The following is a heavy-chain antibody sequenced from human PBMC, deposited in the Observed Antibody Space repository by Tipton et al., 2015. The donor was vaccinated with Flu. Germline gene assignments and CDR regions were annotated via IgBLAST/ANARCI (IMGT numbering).Heavy chain of an antibody. CDR2: IYYSGST. Sequence: TLSLTCTVSGGSISSGGYYWSWIRQHPGKGLEWIGYIYYSGSTYYNPSLKSRVTISVDTSKNQFSLKLSSVTAADTAVYYCASPLLGGGAGYDAFDIWGQGTIVTVSS. J-gene: IGHJ3*02. D-gene: IGHD3-16*01. CDR3: ASPLLGGGAGYDAFDI. V-gene: IGHV4-31*03. CDR1: GGSISSGGYY.